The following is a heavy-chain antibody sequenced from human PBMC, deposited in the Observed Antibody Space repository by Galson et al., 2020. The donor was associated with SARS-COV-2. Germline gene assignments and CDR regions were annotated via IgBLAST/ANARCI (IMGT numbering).Heavy chain of an antibody. CDR2: LYYGGKT. D-gene: IGHD3-10*01. CDR3: ARLPVVRGVDY. J-gene: IGHJ4*02. Sequence: SETLSLTCTVSGGSINIYYWSWIRQPPGKGLEWIGYLYYGGKTNYNPSLGSRVAISVDTSKSQFSLTLKSVTAADTAVYYCARLPVVRGVDYWGQGILVTVSS. CDR1: GGSINIYY. V-gene: IGHV4-59*01.